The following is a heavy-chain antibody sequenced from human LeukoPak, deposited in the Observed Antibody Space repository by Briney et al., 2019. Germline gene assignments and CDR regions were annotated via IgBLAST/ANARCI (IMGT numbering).Heavy chain of an antibody. CDR1: GFTVSSNY. D-gene: IGHD3/OR15-3a*01. CDR2: IYSGGST. V-gene: IGHV3-53*04. J-gene: IGHJ6*02. Sequence: GGSLRLSCAASGFTVSSNYMSWVRQAPGKGLEWVSVIYSGGSTYYADSVKGRFTISRHNSKNTLYLQMNSLRAEDTAVYYCARVDLNYYYYYGMDVWRQGTTVTVS. CDR3: ARVDLNYYYYYGMDV.